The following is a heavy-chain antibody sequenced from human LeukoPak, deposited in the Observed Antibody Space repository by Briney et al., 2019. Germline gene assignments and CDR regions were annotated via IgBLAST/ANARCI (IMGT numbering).Heavy chain of an antibody. CDR2: INPSGGST. D-gene: IGHD6-13*01. V-gene: IGHV1-46*01. CDR1: GYTFTSYY. Sequence: ASVKVSCKASGYTFTSYYMHWVRHAPGQGLEWMGIINPSGGSTSYAQKFQGRVTMTRDTSTSTVYMELSSLRSEDTAVYYCARDIGAAAGTDYYYYMDVWGKGTTVTVSS. CDR3: ARDIGAAAGTDYYYYMDV. J-gene: IGHJ6*03.